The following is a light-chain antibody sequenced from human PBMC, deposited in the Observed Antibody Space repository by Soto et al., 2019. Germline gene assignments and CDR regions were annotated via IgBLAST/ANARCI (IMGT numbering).Light chain of an antibody. CDR2: DAS. V-gene: IGKV3-11*01. J-gene: IGKJ5*01. CDR3: QQRSDGPTVT. Sequence: EIVLTQSPATLSLSPGERATLSCRASESISSYLAWYQQKPGQAPRLLIYDASNRATGVPARFSGSGSGTGFALHVRSAEPENFAVYEGQQRSDGPTVTFGQGRRLQ. CDR1: ESISSY.